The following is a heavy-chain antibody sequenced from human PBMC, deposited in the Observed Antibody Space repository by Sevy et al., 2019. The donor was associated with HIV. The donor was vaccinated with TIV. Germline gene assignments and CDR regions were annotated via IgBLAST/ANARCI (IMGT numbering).Heavy chain of an antibody. V-gene: IGHV1-2*06. CDR1: GYTFTDYY. CDR2: INPYSGDT. CDR3: AREAGSNYYGQIDY. D-gene: IGHD4-4*01. J-gene: IGHJ4*02. Sequence: ASVKVSCKASGYTFTDYYMHWVRQAPGQGLEWMGRINPYSGDTKYAQKFQGRVTMTRDTSISTAYMVLSGLRFDETAVYYCAREAGSNYYGQIDYWGQGSLVTVSS.